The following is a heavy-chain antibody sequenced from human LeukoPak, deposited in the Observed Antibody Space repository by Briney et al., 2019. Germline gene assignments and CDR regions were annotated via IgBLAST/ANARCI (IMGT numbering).Heavy chain of an antibody. CDR2: ISSSGSTI. D-gene: IGHD2-8*01. CDR3: ARVRGYCTNGVCQWRPDFDY. Sequence: GGSLRLSCAASGFTFSSYEMNWVRQAPGKGLEWVSYISSSGSTIHYADSVKGRFTISRDNAKNSLYLQMNSLRAEDTAVYYCARVRGYCTNGVCQWRPDFDYWGQGTLVTVSS. CDR1: GFTFSSYE. J-gene: IGHJ4*02. V-gene: IGHV3-48*03.